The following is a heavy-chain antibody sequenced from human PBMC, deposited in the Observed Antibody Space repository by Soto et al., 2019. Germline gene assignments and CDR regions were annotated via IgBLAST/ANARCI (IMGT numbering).Heavy chain of an antibody. CDR3: ARGSTDSYPGSRIFDF. D-gene: IGHD3-10*01. CDR2: TRNKANSYTT. J-gene: IGHJ4*02. CDR1: GFTFSDHY. V-gene: IGHV3-72*01. Sequence: EVQLVESGGGLVQPGGSLRLSCAASGFTFSDHYMDWVRQAPGKGLEWVGRTRNKANSYTTEYAASVKGRFTISRDNSKNTLYLQMSSLRAEDSAVYYCARGSTDSYPGSRIFDFWGRGTLVTVSS.